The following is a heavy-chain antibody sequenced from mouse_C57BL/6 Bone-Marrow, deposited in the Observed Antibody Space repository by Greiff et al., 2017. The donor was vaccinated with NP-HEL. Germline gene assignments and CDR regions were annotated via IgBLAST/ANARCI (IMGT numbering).Heavy chain of an antibody. CDR2: INPNNGGT. V-gene: IGHV1-26*01. J-gene: IGHJ4*01. CDR1: GYTFTDYY. D-gene: IGHD2-14*01. CDR3: ARGYPMDY. Sequence: EVQLQQSGPELVKPGASVKISCKASGYTFTDYYMNWVKPSHGQSLEWIGDINPNNGGTSYNQKFKGKATLTVDKSSSTAYMELRSLTSEDSAVYYCARGYPMDYWGQGTSVTVSS.